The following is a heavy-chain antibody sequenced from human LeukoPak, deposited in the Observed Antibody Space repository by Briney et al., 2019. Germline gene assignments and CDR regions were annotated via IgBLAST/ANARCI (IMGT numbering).Heavy chain of an antibody. Sequence: GASVKVSCKASGYTFTSYYMHWVRQAPGQGLEWMGIINPSGGSTSYAQKFQGRVTMTRDTSTSTAYMELRSLRSDDTAVYYCARSYYYGSGSYSTWGQGTLVTVSS. CDR2: INPSGGST. D-gene: IGHD3-10*01. CDR3: ARSYYYGSGSYST. V-gene: IGHV1-46*01. CDR1: GYTFTSYY. J-gene: IGHJ5*02.